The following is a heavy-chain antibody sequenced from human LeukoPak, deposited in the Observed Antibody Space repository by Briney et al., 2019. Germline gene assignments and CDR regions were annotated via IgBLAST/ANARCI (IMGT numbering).Heavy chain of an antibody. J-gene: IGHJ6*03. V-gene: IGHV1-2*02. Sequence: ASVKVSCKASGYTFTSYGISWVRQAPGQGLEWMGWINPNSGGTNYAQKFQGRVTMTRDTSISTAYMELSRLRSDDTAVYYCARDSYALGYCSGGSCYSGYYYYYMDVWGKGTTVTVSS. D-gene: IGHD2-15*01. CDR2: INPNSGGT. CDR1: GYTFTSYG. CDR3: ARDSYALGYCSGGSCYSGYYYYYMDV.